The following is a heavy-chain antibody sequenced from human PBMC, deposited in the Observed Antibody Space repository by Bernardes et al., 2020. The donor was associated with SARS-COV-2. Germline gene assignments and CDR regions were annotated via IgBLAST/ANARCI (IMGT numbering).Heavy chain of an antibody. Sequence: GGSLRLSCAASGFTFNTYAMHWVRQAPGKGLEWVAFISFDGSNKYYADSVKGRFTISRDNSRNTLYLLMNSLRPEDTAVYYCARGGWYNDYWGQGTLVTVSS. CDR2: ISFDGSNK. CDR3: ARGGWYNDY. D-gene: IGHD6-19*01. CDR1: GFTFNTYA. J-gene: IGHJ4*02. V-gene: IGHV3-30-3*01.